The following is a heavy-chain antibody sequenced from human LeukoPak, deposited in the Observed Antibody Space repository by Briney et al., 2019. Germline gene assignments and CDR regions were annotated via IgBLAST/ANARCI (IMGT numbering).Heavy chain of an antibody. J-gene: IGHJ4*02. Sequence: SETLSLTCTVSGGSISSYYWSWIRQPPGKGLEWIGYIYYSGSTYYNPSLKSRVTISVDTSKNQFSLKLSSVTAADTAVYYCARGGSSWYINWGQGTLVTVSS. CDR1: GGSISSYY. V-gene: IGHV4-59*12. CDR3: ARGGSSWYIN. CDR2: IYYSGST. D-gene: IGHD6-13*01.